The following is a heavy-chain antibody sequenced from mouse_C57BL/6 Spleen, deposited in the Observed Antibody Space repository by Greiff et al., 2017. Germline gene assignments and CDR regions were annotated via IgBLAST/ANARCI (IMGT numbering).Heavy chain of an antibody. CDR3: TRGSNYHVGFAY. V-gene: IGHV1-15*01. CDR2: IDPETGGT. D-gene: IGHD2-5*01. Sequence: VQLQQSGAELVRPGASVTLSCKASGYTFTDYEMHWVKQTPVHGLEWIGAIDPETGGTAYNQKFKGKAILTADKSSSTAYMGLRSLTSEDSAVYYCTRGSNYHVGFAYWGQGTLVTVSA. CDR1: GYTFTDYE. J-gene: IGHJ3*01.